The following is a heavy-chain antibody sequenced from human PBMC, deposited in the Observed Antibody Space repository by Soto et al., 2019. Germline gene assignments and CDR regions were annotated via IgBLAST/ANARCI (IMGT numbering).Heavy chain of an antibody. J-gene: IGHJ4*02. CDR1: GGSISSGGYY. CDR3: ARNGYSNYLGFDY. Sequence: NPSETLSLTCTVSGGSISSGGYYWSWIRQHPGKGLEWIGYIYYSGSTYYNPSLKSRVTISVDTSKNQFSLKLSSVTAADTAVYYCARNGYSNYLGFDYWGQGTLVTVSS. D-gene: IGHD4-4*01. V-gene: IGHV4-31*03. CDR2: IYYSGST.